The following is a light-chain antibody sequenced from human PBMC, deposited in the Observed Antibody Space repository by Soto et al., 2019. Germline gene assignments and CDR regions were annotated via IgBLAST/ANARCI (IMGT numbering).Light chain of an antibody. CDR2: DVS. J-gene: IGLJ1*01. CDR3: RSYTSSSTLYV. Sequence: QSALTQPASVSGSPGQSITISCTGTSSDVGGYNYVSWYQQHPGKAPKLMIYDVSNRPSGVSNGFSGSKSGNTASLTISGVQAEDEAAYYCRSYTSSSTLYVFGTGTKVTVL. V-gene: IGLV2-14*01. CDR1: SSDVGGYNY.